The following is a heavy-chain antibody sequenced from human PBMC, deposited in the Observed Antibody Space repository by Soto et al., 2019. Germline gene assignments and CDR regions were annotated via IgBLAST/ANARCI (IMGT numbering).Heavy chain of an antibody. CDR2: MNPNSGNT. CDR3: GRSNGYNFNWLDS. D-gene: IGHD1-20*01. Sequence: QVQLEQSWAEVKTPGASVKVSCKASGYTFASYDINWVRQAPGQGLEWMAWMNPNSGNTNYAQKFQGRLTMTRDTALSIVHMELGGLRNEDTAVYYCGRSNGYNFNWLDSWGQGTLVIVSA. J-gene: IGHJ5*01. CDR1: GYTFASYD. V-gene: IGHV1-8*01.